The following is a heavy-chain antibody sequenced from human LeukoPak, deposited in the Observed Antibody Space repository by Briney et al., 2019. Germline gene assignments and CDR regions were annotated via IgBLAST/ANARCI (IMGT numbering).Heavy chain of an antibody. J-gene: IGHJ5*02. D-gene: IGHD2-2*02. Sequence: GESLKISCKGSGYSFTSYWIGWVRQMPGKGLEWMGIIYPGDSDTRYSPSFQGQVTISADKSIGTAYLQWSSLKASDTAMYYCARWASPYCSSTSCYTGNWFDPWGQGTLVTVSS. CDR2: IYPGDSDT. CDR3: ARWASPYCSSTSCYTGNWFDP. V-gene: IGHV5-51*01. CDR1: GYSFTSYW.